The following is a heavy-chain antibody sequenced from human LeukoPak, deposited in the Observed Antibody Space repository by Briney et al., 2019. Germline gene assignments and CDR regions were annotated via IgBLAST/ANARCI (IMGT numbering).Heavy chain of an antibody. CDR1: GFTFSSYG. V-gene: IGHV3-13*01. CDR3: ARGGRGMYDY. CDR2: IGTAGDT. J-gene: IGHJ4*02. D-gene: IGHD2-15*01. Sequence: QSGGSLRLSCAASGFTFSSYGMHWVRQATGKGLEWVSAIGTAGDTYYPGSVKGRFTISRENAKNSLYLQMNSLRAGDTAVYYCARGGRGMYDYWGQGTLVTVSS.